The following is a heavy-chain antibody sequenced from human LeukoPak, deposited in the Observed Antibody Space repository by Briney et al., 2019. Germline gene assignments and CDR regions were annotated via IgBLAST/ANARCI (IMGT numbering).Heavy chain of an antibody. CDR3: ARDLGYCGSYYHPEFFDY. CDR2: ISSSSSHI. CDR1: GFPFSSYR. D-gene: IGHD1-26*01. V-gene: IGHV3-21*01. J-gene: IGHJ4*02. Sequence: GGSLTLPCAASGFPFSSYRMKWARQAPGKGLEWVSSISSSSSHIYYADSVKGRFTISRDNAKNSLYLQMNSLRAEDTAVYYCARDLGYCGSYYHPEFFDYWGQGTLVTVSS.